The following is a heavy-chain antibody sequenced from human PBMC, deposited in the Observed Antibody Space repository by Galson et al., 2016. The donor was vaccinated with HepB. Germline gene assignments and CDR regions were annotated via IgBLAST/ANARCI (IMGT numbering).Heavy chain of an antibody. V-gene: IGHV1-3*01. CDR3: ARIEGAMVYAK. D-gene: IGHD2-8*01. CDR2: INAGNGNT. Sequence: SVKVSCKASGYTFTRYAMHWVRQAPGQRLEWMGWINAGNGNTKYSQKFQGRVIITRDTSARTAYMELSSLRSEDRAVYYCARIEGAMVYAKWGQGTLVTVSS. CDR1: GYTFTRYA. J-gene: IGHJ4*02.